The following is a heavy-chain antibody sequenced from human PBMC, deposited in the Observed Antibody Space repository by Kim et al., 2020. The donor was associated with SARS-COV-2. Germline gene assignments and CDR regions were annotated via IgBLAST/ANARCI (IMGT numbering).Heavy chain of an antibody. V-gene: IGHV3-23*01. CDR1: GFTFTTYT. J-gene: IGHJ5*02. D-gene: IGHD3-3*01. CDR2: ISGGGGST. CDR3: TKELRETNQTTGGDFLDS. Sequence: GGSLRLSCVASGFTFTTYTMNWVRQAPGKGLEWVSAISGGGGSTYYADSVKGRFTISRDSSKNTLYLQMNSLRAEDTAVYYCTKELRETNQTTGGDFLDSWGQGTLVTVSS.